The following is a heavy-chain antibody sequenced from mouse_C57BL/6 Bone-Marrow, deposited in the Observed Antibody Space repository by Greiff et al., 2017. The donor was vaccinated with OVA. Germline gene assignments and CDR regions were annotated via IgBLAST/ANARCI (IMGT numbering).Heavy chain of an antibody. V-gene: IGHV1-9*01. CDR3: ARDYYGSSSWYVDV. CDR2: ILPGGGST. Sequence: VKLVESGAELMKPGASVKLSCKATGYTFTGYWIEWVKQRPGHGLEWIGEILPGGGSTNYNEKFKGKATFTADTSSNTAYMQLSSLTTEGSAIYDCARDYYGSSSWYVDVWGTGTTVTVSS. J-gene: IGHJ1*03. D-gene: IGHD1-1*01. CDR1: GYTFTGYW.